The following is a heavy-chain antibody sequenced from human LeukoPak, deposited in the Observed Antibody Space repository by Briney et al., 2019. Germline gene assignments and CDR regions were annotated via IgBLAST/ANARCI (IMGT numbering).Heavy chain of an antibody. Sequence: PAESLSLTCAVSGYSISSGCYWGWIRQPPGKRLEWIGNIYDSGSTNYNPSLKSRVTISVDTSTNKFSLKMSLLTAAATAVYCWARDKVWFDPWGEGTLVTVSP. CDR3: ARDKVWFDP. CDR1: GYSISSGCY. CDR2: IYDSGST. J-gene: IGHJ5*02. V-gene: IGHV4-38-2*02.